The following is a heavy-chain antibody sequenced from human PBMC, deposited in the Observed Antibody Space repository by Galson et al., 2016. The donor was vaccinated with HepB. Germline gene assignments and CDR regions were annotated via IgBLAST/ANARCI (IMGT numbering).Heavy chain of an antibody. CDR2: INPSDSET. J-gene: IGHJ4*02. CDR3: ARTPVYGDFDY. D-gene: IGHD4-17*01. V-gene: IGHV5-51*01. CDR1: GYYFASYL. Sequence: QSGAEVKKPGESLKISCKGSGYYFASYLNGWVRQMPGKGREWMGIINPSDSETEYSPSFHGQVTISADKSTSTAYLQWNSLQASDTAMYYCARTPVYGDFDYWGQGTLVTVSS.